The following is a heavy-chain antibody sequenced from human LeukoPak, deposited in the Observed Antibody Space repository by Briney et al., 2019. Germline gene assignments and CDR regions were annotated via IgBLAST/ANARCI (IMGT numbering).Heavy chain of an antibody. Sequence: GGSLRLSCAASGFTFSSCGMHWVRQAPGKGLEWMSFIRYDGSNKYYADSVKGRFTISRDNSKNTLYLQMNSLRAEDTAVYYCAKGYSYGFVYWGQGTLVTVSS. J-gene: IGHJ4*02. D-gene: IGHD5-18*01. V-gene: IGHV3-30*02. CDR2: IRYDGSNK. CDR3: AKGYSYGFVY. CDR1: GFTFSSCG.